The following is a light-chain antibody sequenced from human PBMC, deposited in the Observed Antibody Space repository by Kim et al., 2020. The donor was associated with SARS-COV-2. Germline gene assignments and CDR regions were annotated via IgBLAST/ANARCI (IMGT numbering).Light chain of an antibody. CDR1: SEHSTYA. CDR3: QTWATGIQV. CDR2: NNSDGTH. Sequence: QLALTQSPSASASLGASVRLTCTLSSEHSTYAIAWHQQQPGKGPRFLLKNNSDGTHTKGDGIPDRFSGSNSGAERYLSISSLHSEDEADYYCQTWATGIQVFGGGTQLTVL. V-gene: IGLV4-69*01. J-gene: IGLJ3*02.